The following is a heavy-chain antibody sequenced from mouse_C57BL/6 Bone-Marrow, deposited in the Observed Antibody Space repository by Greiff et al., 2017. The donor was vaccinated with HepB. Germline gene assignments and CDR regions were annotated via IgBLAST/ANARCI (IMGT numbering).Heavy chain of an antibody. CDR1: GYTFTSYG. V-gene: IGHV1-81*01. D-gene: IGHD2-4*01. CDR3: ASPYYDDY. CDR2: IYPRSGNT. Sequence: QVQLKESGAELARPGASVKLSCKASGYTFTSYGISWVKQRTGQGLEWIGEIYPRSGNTYYNEKFKGKATLTADKSSSTAYMELRSLTSEDSAVYFCASPYYDDYWVQGTTLTVSS. J-gene: IGHJ2*01.